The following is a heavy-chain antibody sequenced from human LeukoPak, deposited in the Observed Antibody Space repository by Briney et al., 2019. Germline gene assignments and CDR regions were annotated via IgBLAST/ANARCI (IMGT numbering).Heavy chain of an antibody. CDR3: ARGSIAAAGTSYYFDY. CDR1: XXSFSSXS. V-gene: IGHV3-21*01. Sequence: GGSLRLXCAAXXXSFSSXSMNWVRQAPGKGLEWVSSISSSSSYIYYADSVKGRFTISRDNAKNSLYLQMNSLRAEDTAVYYCARGSIAAAGTSYYFDYWGQGTLVTVSS. D-gene: IGHD6-13*01. CDR2: ISSSSSYI. J-gene: IGHJ4*02.